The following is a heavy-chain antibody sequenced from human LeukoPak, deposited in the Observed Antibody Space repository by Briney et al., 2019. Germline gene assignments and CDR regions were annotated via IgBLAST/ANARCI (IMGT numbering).Heavy chain of an antibody. CDR3: AKDLSWNTADR. J-gene: IGHJ5*02. Sequence: GGSLRLSSVASGFAFSNYWMHWVRQASGKAPVWVSRINPDGTTTDYADSVKGRFTISRDNAKNMVFLQMNGLRADDTALYYCAKDLSWNTADRWGQGILVTVSS. CDR2: INPDGTTT. D-gene: IGHD1/OR15-1a*01. V-gene: IGHV3-74*01. CDR1: GFAFSNYW.